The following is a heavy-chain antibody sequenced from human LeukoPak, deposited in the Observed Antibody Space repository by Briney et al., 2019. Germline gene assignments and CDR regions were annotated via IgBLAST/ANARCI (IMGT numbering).Heavy chain of an antibody. Sequence: PGGSLRLSCAASGFTFSSYSMNWVRQAPGKGLEWVSSISSSSSYIYYADSVKGRFTISRDNAKNSLYLQMNSLRAEDTAVYYCARWVVQLERLESNRFDYWGQGTLVTVSS. CDR1: GFTFSSYS. D-gene: IGHD1-1*01. V-gene: IGHV3-21*01. J-gene: IGHJ4*02. CDR3: ARWVVQLERLESNRFDY. CDR2: ISSSSSYI.